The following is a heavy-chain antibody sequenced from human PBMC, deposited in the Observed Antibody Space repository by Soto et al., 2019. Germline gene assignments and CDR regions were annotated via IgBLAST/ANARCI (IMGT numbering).Heavy chain of an antibody. Sequence: GGSLRLSCAASGFTFSSYSMNWVRQAPGKGLEWVSSISSSSSYIYYADSVKGRFTISRDNAKNSLYLQMNSLRAEDTAVYYCARDLLSRRDDFWSGYYTGGHNWFDPWGQGTLVTVSS. CDR2: ISSSSSYI. V-gene: IGHV3-21*01. CDR1: GFTFSSYS. J-gene: IGHJ5*02. D-gene: IGHD3-3*01. CDR3: ARDLLSRRDDFWSGYYTGGHNWFDP.